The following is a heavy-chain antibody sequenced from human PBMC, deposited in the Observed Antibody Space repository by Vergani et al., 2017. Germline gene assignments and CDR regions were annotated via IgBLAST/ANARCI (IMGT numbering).Heavy chain of an antibody. V-gene: IGHV3-66*01. J-gene: IGHJ6*02. CDR3: ARFSYYYYGMDV. D-gene: IGHD2/OR15-2a*01. CDR2: IYSGGST. Sequence: EVQLLESGGGLVQPGGSLRLSCAASGFTVSSNYMSWVRQAPGKGLEWVSVIYSGGSTYYADSVKGRFTISRDNSKNSLYLQMNSLRAEDTAVYYCARFSYYYYGMDVWGQGTTVTVSS. CDR1: GFTVSSNY.